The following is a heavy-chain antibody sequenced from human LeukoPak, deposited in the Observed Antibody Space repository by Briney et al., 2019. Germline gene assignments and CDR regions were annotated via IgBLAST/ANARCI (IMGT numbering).Heavy chain of an antibody. CDR2: IRSSTNRGAT. V-gene: IGHV3-15*01. J-gene: IGHJ4*02. D-gene: IGHD3-3*01. Sequence: PAGSLTLSCTGSTFTFSEAWMTWVRQAPGKGPEWVGRIRSSTNRGATNYPAAVKYRLTVSRDDSKATLFLQMNTRRTEDPAVYYCRTGIEIIQVDQTVPFDYWGPGVMVTVSS. CDR1: TFTFSEAW. CDR3: RTGIEIIQVDQTVPFDY.